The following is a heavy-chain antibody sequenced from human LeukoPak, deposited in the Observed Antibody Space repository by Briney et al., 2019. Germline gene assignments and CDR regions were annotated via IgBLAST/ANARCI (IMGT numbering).Heavy chain of an antibody. CDR2: INPNSGGT. CDR3: ATNQYGDYTLGDY. D-gene: IGHD4-17*01. CDR1: GYTFTGYY. J-gene: IGHJ4*02. V-gene: IGHV1-2*02. Sequence: ASVKVSCKASGYTFTGYYMHWVRQAPGQGLEWMGWINPNSGGTNSAQKFQGRVTMTRDTSISTAYMELSTLRSDDTAVYYCATNQYGDYTLGDYWGQGTLVSVSS.